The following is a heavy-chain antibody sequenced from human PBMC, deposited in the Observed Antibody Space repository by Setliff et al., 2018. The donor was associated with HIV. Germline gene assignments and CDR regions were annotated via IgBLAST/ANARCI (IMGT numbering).Heavy chain of an antibody. Sequence: KPGGSLRLSCAASGFSFSSYNMNWVRQAPGKGLEWVSYISRSGSKIQYVDSVKGRFTISRDNGKNSLYLQMNRLRPEDTAMYYCVRESSLAFTDAFDLWGQGTVVTVSS. V-gene: IGHV3-21*06. CDR1: GFSFSSYN. CDR3: VRESSLAFTDAFDL. CDR2: ISRSGSKI. J-gene: IGHJ3*01. D-gene: IGHD3-16*01.